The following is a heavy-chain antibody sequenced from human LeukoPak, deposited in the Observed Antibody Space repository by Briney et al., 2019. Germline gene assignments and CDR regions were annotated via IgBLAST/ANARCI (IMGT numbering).Heavy chain of an antibody. CDR1: GYSFTSYW. CDR2: IYPGDSDT. CDR3: ARGDVEYSGTQNYFDY. V-gene: IGHV5-51*01. J-gene: IGHJ4*02. Sequence: GESLKISCKGSGYSFTSYWIGWVRQMPGKGLEWMGIIYPGDSDTRYSPSFQGQVTISADKSISTAYLQWSSLKASDTAMYYCARGDVEYSGTQNYFDYWGQGTLVTVSS. D-gene: IGHD1-26*01.